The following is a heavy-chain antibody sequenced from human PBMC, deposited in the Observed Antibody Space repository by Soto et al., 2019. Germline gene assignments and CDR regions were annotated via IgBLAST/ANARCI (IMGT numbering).Heavy chain of an antibody. CDR1: GGSISSGDYY. Sequence: SETLSLTCTVSGGSISSGDYYWSWIRQPPGKGLEWIGYIYYSGSTYYNPSLKSRVTISVDTSKNQFSLKLSSVTAADTAVYYCARAQDSSSWVGGYYYGMDVWGQGTTVTVSS. CDR2: IYYSGST. V-gene: IGHV4-30-4*01. J-gene: IGHJ6*02. CDR3: ARAQDSSSWVGGYYYGMDV. D-gene: IGHD6-13*01.